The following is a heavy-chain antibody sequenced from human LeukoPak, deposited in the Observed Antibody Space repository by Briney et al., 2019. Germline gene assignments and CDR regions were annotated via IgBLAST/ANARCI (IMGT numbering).Heavy chain of an antibody. Sequence: APGPPLVGLGFPLDGYGLDRVPPAPGKGPEWGSGIAWNSGTKGYADSVKGRFSISRDNAKNSLYLQMNSLRPEDTAFYFCARVGSLNDFGTFDHWGQGTLVTVSS. J-gene: IGHJ4*02. CDR2: IAWNSGTK. CDR3: ARVGSLNDFGTFDH. D-gene: IGHD4-17*01. CDR1: GFPLDGYG. V-gene: IGHV3-9*01.